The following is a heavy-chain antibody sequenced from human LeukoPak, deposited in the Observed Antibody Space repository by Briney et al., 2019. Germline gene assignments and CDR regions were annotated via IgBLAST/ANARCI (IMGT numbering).Heavy chain of an antibody. CDR3: ARDGYSIRPDY. CDR2: ISYDGSNK. V-gene: IGHV3-30*12. CDR1: GFTFSTYG. D-gene: IGHD2-15*01. J-gene: IGHJ4*02. Sequence: GGSLRLSCVSSGFTFSTYGIHWVRQAPGKGLEWVAVISYDGSNKYYADSVKGRFTISRDNSKNTLYLQMNSLRAEDTAVYYCARDGYSIRPDYWGQGTLVTVSS.